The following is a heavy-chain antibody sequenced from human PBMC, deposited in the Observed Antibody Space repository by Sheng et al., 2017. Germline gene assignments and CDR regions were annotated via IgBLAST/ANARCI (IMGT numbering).Heavy chain of an antibody. D-gene: IGHD3-3*01. V-gene: IGHV4-39*07. Sequence: QVQLQESGPGLVKPSETLSLTCTVSGGSIRSSGYYWGWIRQPPGKGLEWIGSIYYSGSTYYNPSLKSRVTISVDTSKNQFSLKLSSVTAADTAVYYCARVYWSALSYIDYWGQGTLVTVSS. CDR2: IYYSGST. CDR3: ARVYWSALSYIDY. J-gene: IGHJ4*02. CDR1: GGSIRSSGYY.